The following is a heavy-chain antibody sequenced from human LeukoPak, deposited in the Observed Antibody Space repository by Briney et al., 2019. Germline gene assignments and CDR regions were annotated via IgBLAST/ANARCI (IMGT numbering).Heavy chain of an antibody. V-gene: IGHV3-66*01. J-gene: IGHJ4*02. CDR3: AVYPTYYYGSGSYWDY. Sequence: PGGSLRLSCAASGFTVSSNYMSWVRQAPGKGLEWVSVIYSGGSTYYADSVKGRFTISRDNSKNTLYLQMNSLRAEDTAVYYCAVYPTYYYGSGSYWDYWGQGTLVTVSS. CDR1: GFTVSSNY. CDR2: IYSGGST. D-gene: IGHD3-10*01.